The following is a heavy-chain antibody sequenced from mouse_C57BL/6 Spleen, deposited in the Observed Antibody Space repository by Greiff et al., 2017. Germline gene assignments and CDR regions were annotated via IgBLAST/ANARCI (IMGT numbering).Heavy chain of an antibody. J-gene: IGHJ1*03. CDR1: GYSFTDYN. CDR3: ARGPRPTIVTTRYSDV. D-gene: IGHD2-5*01. CDR2: INPNYGTT. Sequence: VQLQQSGPELVKPGASVKISCKASGYSFTDYNMNWVKQSNGKSLEWIGVINPNYGTTSYNQKFKGKATLTVDQSSRTAYMQLNSLTSEDSAVYYCARGPRPTIVTTRYSDVWGTETTVTASS. V-gene: IGHV1-39*01.